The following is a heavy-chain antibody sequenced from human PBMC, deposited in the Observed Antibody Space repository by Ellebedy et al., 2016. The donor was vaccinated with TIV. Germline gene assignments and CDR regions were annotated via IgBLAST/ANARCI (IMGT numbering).Heavy chain of an antibody. CDR1: GGTFSSYA. J-gene: IGHJ4*02. CDR3: ARDEDGVVCD. CDR2: ISAYNGNT. Sequence: ASVKVSCXASGGTFSSYAISWVRQAPGQGLEWMGWISAYNGNTNYAQKLQGRVTMTTDTSTSTAYMELRSLRSDDTAVYYCARDEDGVVCDWGQGTLVTVSS. D-gene: IGHD3-3*01. V-gene: IGHV1-18*01.